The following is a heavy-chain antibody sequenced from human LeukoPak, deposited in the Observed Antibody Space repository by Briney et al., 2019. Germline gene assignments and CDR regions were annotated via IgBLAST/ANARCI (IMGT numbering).Heavy chain of an antibody. J-gene: IGHJ4*02. CDR3: ARAAVTLELLSEHYYFDY. CDR2: ITTSDGNT. CDR1: GFTFSSYT. V-gene: IGHV3-23*01. Sequence: GGSLRLSCAASGFTFSSYTMSWVRQAPGKGLEWVSTITTSDGNTYYADSVKGRFTVSRDNSKNTLFLQMNSLRAEDTAVYYCARAAVTLELLSEHYYFDYWGQGVLVTVSS. D-gene: IGHD2-21*01.